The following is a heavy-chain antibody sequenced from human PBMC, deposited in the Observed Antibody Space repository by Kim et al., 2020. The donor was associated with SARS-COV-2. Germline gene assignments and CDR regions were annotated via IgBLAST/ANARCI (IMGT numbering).Heavy chain of an antibody. D-gene: IGHD3-3*01. J-gene: IGHJ4*02. Sequence: SETLSLTCPVSGGSISSYYWSWIRQPPGKGLEWIGYIYYSGSTNYNPSLKSRVTIPVDTSKNQFSLKLSSVTAADTAVYYCARGLGDTYYDFWSGYRPYYFDYGGQGDQVT. CDR2: IYYSGST. V-gene: IGHV4-59*01. CDR1: GGSISSYY. CDR3: ARGLGDTYYDFWSGYRPYYFDY.